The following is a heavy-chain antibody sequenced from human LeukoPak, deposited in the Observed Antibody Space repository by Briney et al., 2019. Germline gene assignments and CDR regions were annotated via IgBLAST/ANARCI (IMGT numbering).Heavy chain of an antibody. V-gene: IGHV1-2*02. Sequence: VASVKVSCKASGYVFTDYYIHWVRQAPGQGLEWMGWINPYSGGTNYAQKFRGRVTMTRDTSISTAYVDLSRLTSDDTAVYHCARSEIYCNNGFCYREPCDYWGQGTLVTVSS. CDR3: ARSEIYCNNGFCYREPCDY. CDR1: GYVFTDYY. J-gene: IGHJ4*02. CDR2: INPYSGGT. D-gene: IGHD2-8*01.